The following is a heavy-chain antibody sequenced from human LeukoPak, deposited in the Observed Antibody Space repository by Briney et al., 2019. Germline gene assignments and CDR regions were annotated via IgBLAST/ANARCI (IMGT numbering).Heavy chain of an antibody. D-gene: IGHD5-24*01. CDR1: GGTFSSYA. Sequence: ASVKVSCKASGGTFSSYAISWVRQAPGQGLEWMGRIIPILGIANYAQKFQGRVTITADKSTSTAYMELSSLRSEDAAVYYCARLWGWLQSPGDYWGQGTLVTVSS. CDR2: IIPILGIA. J-gene: IGHJ4*02. V-gene: IGHV1-69*04. CDR3: ARLWGWLQSPGDY.